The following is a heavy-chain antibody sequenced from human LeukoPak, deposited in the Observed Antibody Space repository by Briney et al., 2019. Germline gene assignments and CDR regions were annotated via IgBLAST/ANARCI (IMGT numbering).Heavy chain of an antibody. J-gene: IGHJ4*02. D-gene: IGHD5-18*01. V-gene: IGHV4-61*01. CDR3: ARRGDSYAVFDY. Sequence: SETLSLTCTVSGGSVSSGFYYWSWIRQPPGKGLEWIGYIYYSGSTNYNPSLKSRVTISVDTSKNQFSLKLSPVTAADTAVYYCARRGDSYAVFDYWGQGTLVTVSS. CDR1: GGSVSSGFYY. CDR2: IYYSGST.